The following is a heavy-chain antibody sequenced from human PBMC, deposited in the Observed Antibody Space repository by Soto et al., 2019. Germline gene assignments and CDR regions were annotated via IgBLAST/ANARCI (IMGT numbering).Heavy chain of an antibody. CDR3: ERARGYSYGYGTLDY. Sequence: QVQLQQWGAGLLKPSETLSLTCAVYGGSFSGYYWSWIRQPPGKGLEWIGEINHSGSTNYNPALTSRVTISVDTSKNQFSLKLSSGTASDTAVYYCERARGYSYGYGTLDYWGQGTLVTVSS. J-gene: IGHJ4*02. CDR2: INHSGST. D-gene: IGHD5-18*01. CDR1: GGSFSGYY. V-gene: IGHV4-34*01.